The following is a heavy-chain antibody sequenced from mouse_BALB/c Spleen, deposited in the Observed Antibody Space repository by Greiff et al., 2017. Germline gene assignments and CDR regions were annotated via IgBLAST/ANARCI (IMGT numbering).Heavy chain of an antibody. V-gene: IGHV5-17*02. J-gene: IGHJ3*01. D-gene: IGHD2-14*01. Sequence: EVKLMESGGGLVQPGGSRKLSCAASGFTFSSFGMHWVRQAPEKGLEWVAYISSGSSTIYYADTVKGRFTISRDNPKNTLFLQMTSLRSEDTAMYYCARSGYDVSWFAYWGQGTLVTVSA. CDR3: ARSGYDVSWFAY. CDR1: GFTFSSFG. CDR2: ISSGSSTI.